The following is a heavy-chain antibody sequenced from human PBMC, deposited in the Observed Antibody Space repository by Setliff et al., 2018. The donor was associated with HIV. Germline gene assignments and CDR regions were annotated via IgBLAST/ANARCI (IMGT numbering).Heavy chain of an antibody. Sequence: ASVKVSCKASGYTFTGHYMHWVRQAPGQGLEWMGWINPNSGDTNYAQKFQGRVTMTTDTSISTAYMELSRLRSDDTAVYYCATLDYWGQGTLVTVSS. CDR2: INPNSGDT. V-gene: IGHV1-2*02. J-gene: IGHJ4*02. CDR1: GYTFTGHY. CDR3: ATLDY.